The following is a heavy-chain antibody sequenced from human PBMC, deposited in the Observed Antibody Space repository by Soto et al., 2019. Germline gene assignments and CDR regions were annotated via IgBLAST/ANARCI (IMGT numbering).Heavy chain of an antibody. J-gene: IGHJ4*02. CDR2: INPNSGGP. Sequence: XSVKCSLETSVYTFTYYYMHWVRHAPGQGLEWMGWINPNSGGPISAQKFQGRVTMTRDTSISTAYLELSRLRSDDTAVYYCARGGTTSLDSWGQGTQVTVSS. CDR3: ARGGTTSLDS. V-gene: IGHV1-2*02. CDR1: VYTFTYYY. D-gene: IGHD1-1*01.